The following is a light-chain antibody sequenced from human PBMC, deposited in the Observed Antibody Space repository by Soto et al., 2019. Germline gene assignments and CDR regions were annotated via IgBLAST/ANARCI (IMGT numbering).Light chain of an antibody. J-gene: IGKJ1*01. V-gene: IGKV1-5*03. CDR3: QQYNSYSWT. CDR2: KAS. CDR1: QSISSW. Sequence: DIQMTQSPSTLSASVGERVTITCRASQSISSWLAWYQQKPGKAPKLLIYKASSLESGVPSRFSGSGSGTEFTLTISSLPPDDFETYYCQQYNSYSWTFGQGTKVDIK.